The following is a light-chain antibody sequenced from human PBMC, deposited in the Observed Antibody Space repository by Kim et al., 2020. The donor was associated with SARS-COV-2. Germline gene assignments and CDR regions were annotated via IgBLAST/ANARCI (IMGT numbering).Light chain of an antibody. J-gene: IGKJ1*01. CDR2: WAS. CDR3: QQYFNTPWT. Sequence: ATITCKSSQSVLYISNNKNYLAWYQQKPGQPPKLLIYWASTRESGVPDRFSGSGSGTDFTLTNSSLQAEDVAVYYCQQYFNTPWTFGQGTKVDIK. CDR1: QSVLYISNNKNY. V-gene: IGKV4-1*01.